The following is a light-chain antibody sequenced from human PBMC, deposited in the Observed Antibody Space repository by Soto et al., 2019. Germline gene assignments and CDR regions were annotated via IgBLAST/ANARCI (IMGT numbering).Light chain of an antibody. CDR1: STDVDGYDY. CDR3: SSHTSSAPFYV. V-gene: IGLV2-14*03. J-gene: IGLJ1*01. Sequence: QSVLTQPASVSGSPGQSITISCTGASTDVDGYDYVSWYQQHPGQAPKLMIYDVNNRPSGVSYRFSGSKSGDTASLTISGLQAEDDADYYCSSHTSSAPFYVFGTGTKVTVL. CDR2: DVN.